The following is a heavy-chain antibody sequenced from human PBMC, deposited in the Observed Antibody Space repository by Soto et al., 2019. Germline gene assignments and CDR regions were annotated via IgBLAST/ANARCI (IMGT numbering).Heavy chain of an antibody. J-gene: IGHJ6*02. Sequence: EVQLLESGGGLIQPGGSLRLSCAASGFSFDTHPMTWVRQAPGRGLEWVSVISAGSGYTFYADSVKGRFTISRDNSKNTLYLQMTSLRVEDTALYFCAKDGGSSYGPHYSSYRMDVWGQGTTVTVSS. CDR2: ISAGSGYT. CDR1: GFSFDTHP. D-gene: IGHD5-18*01. V-gene: IGHV3-23*01. CDR3: AKDGGSSYGPHYSSYRMDV.